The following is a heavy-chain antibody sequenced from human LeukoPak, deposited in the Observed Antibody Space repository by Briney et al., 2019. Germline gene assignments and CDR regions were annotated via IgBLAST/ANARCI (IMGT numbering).Heavy chain of an antibody. CDR1: GGSFSGYY. J-gene: IGHJ4*02. CDR3: ARGGKYCSSTTCYVAY. CDR2: INHSGGT. Sequence: SETLSLTCAVYGGSFSGYYWSWVRQPPGEGLEWIGEINHSGGTNCNPSLKSRVTISVDTSKSQFSLKLSSVTAADTAVYYCARGGKYCSSTTCYVAYWGQGALVTVSS. V-gene: IGHV4-34*01. D-gene: IGHD2-2*01.